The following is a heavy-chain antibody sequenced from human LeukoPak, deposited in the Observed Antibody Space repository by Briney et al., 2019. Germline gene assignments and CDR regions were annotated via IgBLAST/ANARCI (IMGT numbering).Heavy chain of an antibody. Sequence: GGSLRLSCAASGFTFSTYSMTWVRQAPGKGLEWLSSISDRGDTTYRADSVKGRFTISRDSSKNTLYLQMNSLRAEDMAVYYCAKGAYDYIEMGYFDYWGQGTLVTVSS. V-gene: IGHV3-23*01. CDR3: AKGAYDYIEMGYFDY. D-gene: IGHD5-12*01. CDR2: ISDRGDTT. CDR1: GFTFSTYS. J-gene: IGHJ4*02.